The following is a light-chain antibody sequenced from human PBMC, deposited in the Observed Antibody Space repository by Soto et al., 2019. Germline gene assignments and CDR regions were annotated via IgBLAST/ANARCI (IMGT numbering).Light chain of an antibody. V-gene: IGLV2-23*03. CDR2: EGS. Sequence: QSVLTHPASVSGSPGQSITISCTGTSSDVGSYNLVSWYQQHPGKAPKLMIYEGSKRPSGVSNRSSGSKSGNTASLTISGLQAEDEADYYCCSYAGSSTFFYVLGTGTKGTVL. J-gene: IGLJ1*01. CDR1: SSDVGSYNL. CDR3: CSYAGSSTFFYV.